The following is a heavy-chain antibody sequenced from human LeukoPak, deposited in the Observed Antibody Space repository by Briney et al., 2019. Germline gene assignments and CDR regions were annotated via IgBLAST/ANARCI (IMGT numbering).Heavy chain of an antibody. D-gene: IGHD6-19*01. CDR2: INPGSGKT. V-gene: IGHV1-8*01. Sequence: GSSVKFSCKASGSRFTTDDINWVRQASGRGLEWMGFINPGSGKTRYPQKFQGRVTMTRDTSINTVYMELSSLRSEDTATYYCARVFGQWLAVDWGQGTPVIVSS. CDR3: ARVFGQWLAVD. J-gene: IGHJ4*02. CDR1: GSRFTTDD.